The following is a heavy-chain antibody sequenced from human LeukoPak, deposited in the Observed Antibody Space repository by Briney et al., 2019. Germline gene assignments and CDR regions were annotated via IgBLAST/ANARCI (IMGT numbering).Heavy chain of an antibody. J-gene: IGHJ4*02. CDR1: GFTLSSYG. V-gene: IGHV3-23*01. Sequence: HSGGSLRLSCAASGFTLSSYGMSWVRQAPGKGLEWVSGISSGGDNTYYADSVKGRFTISRDNSKNTLYLQMNSLRADHTAVYYCAKDQYGGSSRGDYFNYWGQGTLVTVSS. D-gene: IGHD4-23*01. CDR2: ISSGGDNT. CDR3: AKDQYGGSSRGDYFNY.